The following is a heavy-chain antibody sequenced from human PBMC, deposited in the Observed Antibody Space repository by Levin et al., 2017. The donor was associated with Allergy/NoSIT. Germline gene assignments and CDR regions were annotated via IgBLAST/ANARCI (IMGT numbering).Heavy chain of an antibody. CDR3: ARDLAGAGTGAAWYDHGVDV. D-gene: IGHD6-13*01. V-gene: IGHV3-48*01. CDR2: ISASSAII. CDR1: GFTFSSYS. J-gene: IGHJ6*02. Sequence: PGGSLRLSCAASGFTFSSYSMIWVRQAPGKGLEWISYISASSAIIYDADSVKGRFTISRDNAKNSVYLQMNSLRAEDTATYYCARDLAGAGTGAAWYDHGVDVWGRGTTVTISS.